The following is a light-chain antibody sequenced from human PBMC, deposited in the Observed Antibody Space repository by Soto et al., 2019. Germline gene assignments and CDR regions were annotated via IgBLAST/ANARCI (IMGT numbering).Light chain of an antibody. J-gene: IGKJ4*01. CDR1: QSITKY. V-gene: IGKV1-39*01. Sequence: DIQMTQSPSSLSASVGDRVTITCRASQSITKYLNWYQHKPGEAPRLLVYAASNLQSGVPPRFSGSGSGTDFTLTIISLQPEASATYYCHQSYTAPSAAFGGGTKVEIK. CDR2: AAS. CDR3: HQSYTAPSAA.